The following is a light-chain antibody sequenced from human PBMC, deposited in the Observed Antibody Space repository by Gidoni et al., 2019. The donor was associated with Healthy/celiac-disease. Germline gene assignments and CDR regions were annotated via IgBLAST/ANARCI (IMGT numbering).Light chain of an antibody. CDR1: QSVSSSY. J-gene: IGKJ1*01. CDR3: QQYGSSLWT. Sequence: IVLTQSPGTLSLSPGERATLSCRASQSVSSSYLAWYQQKPGQAPRLLIYGASSMATGIPDRFSGSGSGTDFTLTISRLEPEDFAVYYCQQYGSSLWTFXXXTKVEIK. CDR2: GAS. V-gene: IGKV3-20*01.